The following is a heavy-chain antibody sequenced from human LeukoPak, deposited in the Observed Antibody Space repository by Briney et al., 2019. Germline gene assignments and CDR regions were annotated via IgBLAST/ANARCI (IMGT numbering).Heavy chain of an antibody. CDR2: IYYSGTT. Sequence: PSETLSLTCTVSGDSFSRTNFYWGWIRQPPGKGLEWIGSIYYSGTTNYNPSLKSRVTISVDTSKKQFSLKLRSVTAADTAVYYCARLPRYDFWSWGQGTLVTVSS. CDR3: ARLPRYDFWS. CDR1: GDSFSRTNFY. V-gene: IGHV4-39*01. D-gene: IGHD3-3*01. J-gene: IGHJ4*02.